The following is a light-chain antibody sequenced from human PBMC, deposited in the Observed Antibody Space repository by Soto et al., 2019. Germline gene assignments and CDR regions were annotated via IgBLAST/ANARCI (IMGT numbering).Light chain of an antibody. Sequence: DIQMTQSPSTLSASVGDRVTITCRASQRINSWLAWYQQKPGKAPKLLIYKASNLETGVPSRFSGSGSGTEFTLTISSLQPDDFATYYCQQYNNSPFTFGGGTKVEIK. CDR2: KAS. CDR3: QQYNNSPFT. J-gene: IGKJ4*01. CDR1: QRINSW. V-gene: IGKV1-5*03.